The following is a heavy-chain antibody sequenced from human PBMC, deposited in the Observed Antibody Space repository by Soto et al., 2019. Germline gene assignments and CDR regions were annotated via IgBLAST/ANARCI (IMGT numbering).Heavy chain of an antibody. CDR1: GFTFSNYA. CDR2: ISDSGGTT. V-gene: IGHV3-23*01. J-gene: IGHJ4*02. Sequence: GESLKISCAASGFTFSNYAMNWVRQAPGKGLEWVSGISDSGGTTYYADSVKGRFTISRDNSKNTLYLQMNSLRTEDTAVYYCARRGPGTYVDYWGQGTLVTVSS. CDR3: ARRGPGTYVDY. D-gene: IGHD6-13*01.